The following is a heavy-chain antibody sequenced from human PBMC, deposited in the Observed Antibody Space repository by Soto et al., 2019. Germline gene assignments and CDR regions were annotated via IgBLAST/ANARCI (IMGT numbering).Heavy chain of an antibody. CDR2: TYYRSKWYN. D-gene: IGHD5-18*01. CDR3: ARGIIGTAMVHEAYFDY. CDR1: GDSVSSNSAA. V-gene: IGHV6-1*01. J-gene: IGHJ4*02. Sequence: PSXTLSLTCAISGDSVSSNSAAWNWIRQSPSRGLEWLGRTYYRSKWYNDYAVSVKSRITINPDTSKNQFSLQLNSVTPEDTAVYYCARGIIGTAMVHEAYFDYWGQGTLVTVSS.